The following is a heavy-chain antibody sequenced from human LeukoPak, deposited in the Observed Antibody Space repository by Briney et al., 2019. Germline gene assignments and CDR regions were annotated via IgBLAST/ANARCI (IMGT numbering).Heavy chain of an antibody. D-gene: IGHD6-19*01. CDR3: ARGKVYSSPSNWFDP. CDR1: GFTFSSYW. V-gene: IGHV3-74*01. Sequence: PGGSLRLSCTASGFTFSSYWMTWVRQAPGKGLVWVSRINSDGSSTSYADSVKGRFTISRDNAKNTLYLQVNSLRAEDTAVYYCARGKVYSSPSNWFDPWGQGTLVTVSS. J-gene: IGHJ5*02. CDR2: INSDGSST.